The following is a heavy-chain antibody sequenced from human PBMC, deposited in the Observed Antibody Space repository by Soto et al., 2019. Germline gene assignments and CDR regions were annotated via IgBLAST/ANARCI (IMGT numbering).Heavy chain of an antibody. CDR3: AKSRVFIGAIVTLLDS. Sequence: EVQLLESGGGLVQPGGSLTLSCATSGFTFSSYAMVWVRQAAEKGLEWVASISNNGDTAYYADSVQGRFIISRGNSENTLDLQMNGLRADDTALYFCAKSRVFIGAIVTLLDSWGQGTQVTVSS. CDR1: GFTFSSYA. J-gene: IGHJ4*02. V-gene: IGHV3-23*01. D-gene: IGHD3-16*02. CDR2: ISNNGDTA.